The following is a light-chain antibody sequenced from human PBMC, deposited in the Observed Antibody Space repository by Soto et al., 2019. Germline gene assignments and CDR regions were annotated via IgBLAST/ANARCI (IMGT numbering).Light chain of an antibody. Sequence: QSALTQPPSVSGSPGHSVTISCIGTSSDIGTFNYVSWHQQRPGKAPRLIIYDVFQPPSGVPDRFSASKSGITASLTISGLQAEDEADYYCCSYAAGDSFKFGGGTKVTVL. J-gene: IGLJ2*01. CDR2: DVF. CDR1: SSDIGTFNY. V-gene: IGLV2-11*01. CDR3: CSYAAGDSFK.